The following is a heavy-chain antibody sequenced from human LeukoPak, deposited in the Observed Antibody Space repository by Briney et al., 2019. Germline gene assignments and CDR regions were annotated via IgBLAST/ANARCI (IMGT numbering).Heavy chain of an antibody. CDR1: GGSISSSGYS. D-gene: IGHD5-18*01. CDR2: IYHTGST. Sequence: PSETLSHTCAVSGGSISSSGYSWSWIRQPPGKGLECIGYIYHTGSTYYNPSLKSRVTISVDRSKNQFSLKLSSVTAADTAVYYCARVDTVMGAAFDIWGQGTMVTVSS. CDR3: ARVDTVMGAAFDI. J-gene: IGHJ3*02. V-gene: IGHV4-30-2*01.